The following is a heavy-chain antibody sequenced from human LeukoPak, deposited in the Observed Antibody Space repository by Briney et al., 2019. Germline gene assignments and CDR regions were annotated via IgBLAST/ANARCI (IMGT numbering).Heavy chain of an antibody. D-gene: IGHD6-19*01. CDR2: IYPGDSGT. Sequence: GESLKISFKGSGYRFTSYWIGWGRQRPGKGLEWMGIIYPGDSGTRYSPSFQGQVTISADKSISTAYLQWSSLEASDTARYYWARRSGWYSGLNWFDPWGQGTLVTVSS. V-gene: IGHV5-51*01. CDR1: GYRFTSYW. J-gene: IGHJ5*02. CDR3: ARRSGWYSGLNWFDP.